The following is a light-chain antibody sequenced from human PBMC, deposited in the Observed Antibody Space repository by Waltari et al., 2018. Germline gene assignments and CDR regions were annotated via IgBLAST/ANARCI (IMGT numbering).Light chain of an antibody. Sequence: QSVLTQPPSVYAAAAQKVTISCPGSSPNIGYHYLSWYQQFPGTAPKLLIDENNKRPSGTPDRFSGSKSGTSATLDIHGLQTGDEANYYCGTWDSSLSVGVLGGGTKVTVL. CDR1: SPNIGYHY. J-gene: IGLJ2*01. V-gene: IGLV1-51*01. CDR2: ENN. CDR3: GTWDSSLSVGV.